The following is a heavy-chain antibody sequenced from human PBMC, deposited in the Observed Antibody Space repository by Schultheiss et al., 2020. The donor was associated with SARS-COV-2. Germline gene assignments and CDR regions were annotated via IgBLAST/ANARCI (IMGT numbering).Heavy chain of an antibody. V-gene: IGHV3-48*01. CDR1: GFTFSDYS. CDR3: ARGDRGNYFYYMDV. CDR2: ISSSSSTI. J-gene: IGHJ6*03. Sequence: GGSLRLSCAASGFTFSDYSMNWVRQAPGKGLEWVSYISSSSSTIYYADSVKGRFTISRDNSKNTLYLQVNSLRVEDTAVYYCARGDRGNYFYYMDVWGKGTAVTVSS.